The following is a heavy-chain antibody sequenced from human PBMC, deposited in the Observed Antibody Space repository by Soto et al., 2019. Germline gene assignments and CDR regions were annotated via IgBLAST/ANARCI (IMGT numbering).Heavy chain of an antibody. D-gene: IGHD6-19*01. CDR2: IYWDDDK. J-gene: IGHJ4*02. CDR3: ARRRGGFGGGWTTPYFDY. CDR1: GFSLNTGGVG. Sequence: QITLKESGPTVVKPTQTLTLTCSLSGFSLNTGGVGVGWIRQPLGKALEWLAVIYWDDDKSWNPSLRDRLTINRDASDDQVVLTVTNMDPVDTGTYYCARRRGGFGGGWTTPYFDYWGQGTLVTVSS. V-gene: IGHV2-5*02.